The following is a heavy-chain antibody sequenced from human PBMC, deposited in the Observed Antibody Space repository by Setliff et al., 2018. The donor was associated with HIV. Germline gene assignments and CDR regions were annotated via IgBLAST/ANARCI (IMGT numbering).Heavy chain of an antibody. V-gene: IGHV4-4*07. CDR2: IYTGGST. Sequence: SETLSLTCSVSGGSISDYYWSWVRQPAGKGLEWIGRIYTGGSTKFNPSLGGRATISVDTAKNQFSLNLTSVIAADTAVYYCARGGFKWSGSYADYWGQGTLVTVSS. CDR3: ARGGFKWSGSYADY. J-gene: IGHJ4*02. D-gene: IGHD1-26*01. CDR1: GGSISDYY.